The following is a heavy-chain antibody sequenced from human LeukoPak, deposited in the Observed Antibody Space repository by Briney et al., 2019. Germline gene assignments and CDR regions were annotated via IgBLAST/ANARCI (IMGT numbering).Heavy chain of an antibody. CDR3: AKEGDIVVVVAHNWYFDL. D-gene: IGHD2-15*01. Sequence: GGSLRLSCAASGFTFSSYAMSWVRQAPGKGLEWVSAISGSGGSTYYADSVKGRFTISRDNSKNTLYLQMNSLRAEDTAVYYCAKEGDIVVVVAHNWYFDLWGRGTLVTVSA. V-gene: IGHV3-23*01. CDR2: ISGSGGST. J-gene: IGHJ2*01. CDR1: GFTFSSYA.